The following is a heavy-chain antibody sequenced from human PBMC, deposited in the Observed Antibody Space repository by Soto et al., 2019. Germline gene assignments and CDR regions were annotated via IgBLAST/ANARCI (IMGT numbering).Heavy chain of an antibody. CDR2: VHYSGST. Sequence: QVQLQESGPGLVKPSGTLSLTCAVSGGSIRSSNWWSWVRKPPGKGLEWIGEVHYSGSTNYNPSLESRVTISADMSTNQVSLKVISVTAADTAVYYCAGRSTEVTTPPFDYWGQGALVTVSS. D-gene: IGHD4-17*01. CDR1: GGSIRSSNW. J-gene: IGHJ4*02. V-gene: IGHV4-4*02. CDR3: AGRSTEVTTPPFDY.